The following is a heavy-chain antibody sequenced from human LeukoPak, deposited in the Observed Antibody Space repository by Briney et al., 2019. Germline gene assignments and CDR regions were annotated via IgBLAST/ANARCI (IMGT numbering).Heavy chain of an antibody. Sequence: SQTLSLTCTVSGGSISSGSYYWSWIRQPAGRGLEWIGRIYTSGSTNYNPSLKSRVTISVDTSKNQFSLKLSSVTAADTAVYYCASSGLQLDSTYYYYGMDVWGQGTTVTVSS. CDR2: IYTSGST. D-gene: IGHD1-1*01. J-gene: IGHJ6*02. CDR1: GGSISSGSYY. CDR3: ASSGLQLDSTYYYYGMDV. V-gene: IGHV4-61*02.